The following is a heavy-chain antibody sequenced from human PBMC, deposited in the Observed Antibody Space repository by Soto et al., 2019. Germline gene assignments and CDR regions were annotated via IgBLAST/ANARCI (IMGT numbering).Heavy chain of an antibody. V-gene: IGHV4-39*01. Sequence: QLQLQESGPGLVKPSETLSLTCAVSGGSVSSGGNYWGWIRQSPGKGLEWIGSVHDTGTTHYNPSLTSRVTISVATSKNQFSLTVNSVTAADTAVYSCARGLSSPSAAGVWGQGTLVTVSS. CDR1: GGSVSSGGNY. J-gene: IGHJ4*02. D-gene: IGHD6-6*01. CDR2: VHDTGTT. CDR3: ARGLSSPSAAGV.